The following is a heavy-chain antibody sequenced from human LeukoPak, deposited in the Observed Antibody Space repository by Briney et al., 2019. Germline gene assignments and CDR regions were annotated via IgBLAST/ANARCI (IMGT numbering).Heavy chain of an antibody. V-gene: IGHV3-23*01. CDR3: AKDLSGCYRIDFDY. Sequence: GSLRLSCAASGFTFSSYTMSWVRHAPGKGLEWVSAISGSGGSTYYADSVKGRFTISRDNSKNTLYLQMNSLRAEDTAVYYCAKDLSGCYRIDFDYWGQGTLVNVSS. D-gene: IGHD3-9*01. CDR2: ISGSGGST. J-gene: IGHJ4*02. CDR1: GFTFSSYT.